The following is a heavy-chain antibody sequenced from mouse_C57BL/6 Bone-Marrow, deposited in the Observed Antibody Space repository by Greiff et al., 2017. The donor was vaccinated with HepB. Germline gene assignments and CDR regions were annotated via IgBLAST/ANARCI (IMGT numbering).Heavy chain of an antibody. CDR3: AREIGLRWFAY. D-gene: IGHD2-4*01. J-gene: IGHJ3*01. Sequence: EVKLQESGPGLVKPSQSLSLTCSVTGYSITSGYYWNWIRQFPGNKLEWMGYISYDGSNNYNPSLKNRISITRDTSKNQFFLKLNSVTTEDTATYYCAREIGLRWFAYWGQGTLVTVSA. CDR2: ISYDGSN. CDR1: GYSITSGYY. V-gene: IGHV3-6*01.